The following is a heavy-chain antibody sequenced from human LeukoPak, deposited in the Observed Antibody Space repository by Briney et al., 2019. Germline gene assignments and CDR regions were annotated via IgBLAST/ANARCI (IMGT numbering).Heavy chain of an antibody. V-gene: IGHV1-2*02. Sequence: ASVKVSCKASGYTFTGYYIHWVRQAPGQGLEWMGWINPKSGTNSAQKFQGRVTMTRNTSISTAYMELSSLRSEDTAVYYCARGEINYDSSGYSPDWGQGTLVTVSS. CDR3: ARGEINYDSSGYSPD. CDR1: GYTFTGYY. D-gene: IGHD3-22*01. CDR2: INPKSGT. J-gene: IGHJ4*02.